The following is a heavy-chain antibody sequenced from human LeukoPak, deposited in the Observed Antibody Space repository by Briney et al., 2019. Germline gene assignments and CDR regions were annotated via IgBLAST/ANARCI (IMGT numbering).Heavy chain of an antibody. D-gene: IGHD1/OR15-1a*01. Sequence: SETLSLTCTVSGGSISSYYWSWIRQPPGKGLEWIGYIYYGGSTNYNPSLKSRVTISVDTSKNQFSLKLSSVTAADTAVYYCASATFEQGYFDYWGQGTLVTVSS. CDR1: GGSISSYY. CDR3: ASATFEQGYFDY. CDR2: IYYGGST. J-gene: IGHJ4*02. V-gene: IGHV4-59*01.